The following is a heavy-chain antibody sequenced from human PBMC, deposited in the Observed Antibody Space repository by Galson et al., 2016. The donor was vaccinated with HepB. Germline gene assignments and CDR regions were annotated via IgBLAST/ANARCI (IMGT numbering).Heavy chain of an antibody. CDR1: GFTFSNVW. V-gene: IGHV3-15*07. J-gene: IGHJ4*02. CDR2: IRSKVDGGAA. D-gene: IGHD6-19*01. CDR3: TTVLSTASMSGWYDWGFDS. Sequence: LRLSCAASGFTFSNVWMNWVRQAPGKGLEWVGRIRSKVDGGAADYAAPVKGRFTISGDDSKNTLYLQMTGLKTEDTAVYYCTTVLSTASMSGWYDWGFDSWGQGTLVTVSS.